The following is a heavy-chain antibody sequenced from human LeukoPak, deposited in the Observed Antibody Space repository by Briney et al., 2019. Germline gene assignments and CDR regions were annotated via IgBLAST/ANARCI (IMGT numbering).Heavy chain of an antibody. CDR1: GYTFTRYY. V-gene: IGHV1-2*02. Sequence: ASVKVSCKASGYTFTRYYMHWVRQAPGQGREWMGWINPNIGGTNYAQKFQGRVTMTRDTSISTAYMELSRLRSDDTAVYYCARGPDVIAASLGLYYYYYYMDVWGKGTTVTVSS. J-gene: IGHJ6*03. CDR3: ARGPDVIAASLGLYYYYYYMDV. D-gene: IGHD6-13*01. CDR2: INPNIGGT.